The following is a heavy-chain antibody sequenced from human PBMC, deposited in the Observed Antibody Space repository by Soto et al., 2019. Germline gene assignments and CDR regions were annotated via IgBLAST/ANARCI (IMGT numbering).Heavy chain of an antibody. V-gene: IGHV4-59*01. CDR3: ARESGGSYGAFNI. J-gene: IGHJ3*02. D-gene: IGHD1-26*01. CDR1: GVSIRSDY. Sequence: SETLCLTCTVFGVSIRSDYWSWVRRPPGKGLEWIGYVYNSGSTTYSPSFKSRVTISADTSRNQFSLKLTSVTAADTAVYYCARESGGSYGAFNIRGQGTMVT. CDR2: VYNSGST.